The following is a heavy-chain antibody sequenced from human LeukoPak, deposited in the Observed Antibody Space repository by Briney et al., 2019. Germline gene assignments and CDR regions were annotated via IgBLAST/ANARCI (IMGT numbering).Heavy chain of an antibody. V-gene: IGHV1-18*01. D-gene: IGHD2-2*01. J-gene: IGHJ6*04. CDR1: GYTFTRYG. Sequence: GASVKVSCKASGYTFTRYGISWVRQAPGQGLEWMGWVSAYNGNTNYAQKLQGRVTMTTDKSTSTAYMELRSLRSDDTAVYYCARAPRVVVVPAAPDVWGKGPTVTVSS. CDR2: VSAYNGNT. CDR3: ARAPRVVVVPAAPDV.